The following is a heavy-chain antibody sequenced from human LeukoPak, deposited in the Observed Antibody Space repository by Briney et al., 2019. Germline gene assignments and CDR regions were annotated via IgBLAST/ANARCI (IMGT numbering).Heavy chain of an antibody. D-gene: IGHD4-11*01. V-gene: IGHV4-39*01. CDR2: IYYSGST. Sequence: PSETLSLTCTVSGGSISSSSYYWGWIRQPPGKGLEWIGSIYYSGSTYYNPSLKSRVTISVDTSKNQFSLKLSSVTAADTAVYYCARLDSRWNSNYGFDYWGQGTLVTVSS. J-gene: IGHJ4*02. CDR1: GGSISSSSYY. CDR3: ARLDSRWNSNYGFDY.